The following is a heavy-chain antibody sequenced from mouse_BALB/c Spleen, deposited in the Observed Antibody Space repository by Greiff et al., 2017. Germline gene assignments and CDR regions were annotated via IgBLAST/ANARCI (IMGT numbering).Heavy chain of an antibody. CDR3: AREDSSGYGFAY. V-gene: IGHV5-4*02. Sequence: DVMLVESGGGLVKPGGSLKLSCAASGFTFSDYYMYWVRQTPEKRLEWVATISDGGSYTYYPDSVKGRFTISRDNAKNNLYLQMSSLKSEDTAMYYCAREDSSGYGFAYWGQGTLVTVSA. D-gene: IGHD3-2*01. J-gene: IGHJ3*01. CDR1: GFTFSDYY. CDR2: ISDGGSYT.